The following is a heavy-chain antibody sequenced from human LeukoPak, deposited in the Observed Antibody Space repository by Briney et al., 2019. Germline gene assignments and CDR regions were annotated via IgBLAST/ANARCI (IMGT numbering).Heavy chain of an antibody. J-gene: IGHJ4*02. V-gene: IGHV1-69*13. CDR1: GGTFSSYA. Sequence: ASVKVSCKASGGTFSSYAIGWVRQAPGQGLEWMGGIIPIFGTANYAQKFQGRVTITADESTSTAYMELSSLRSEDTAVYYCARPHYYGSGSYYDFDYWGQGTLVTVSS. CDR3: ARPHYYGSGSYYDFDY. CDR2: IIPIFGTA. D-gene: IGHD3-10*01.